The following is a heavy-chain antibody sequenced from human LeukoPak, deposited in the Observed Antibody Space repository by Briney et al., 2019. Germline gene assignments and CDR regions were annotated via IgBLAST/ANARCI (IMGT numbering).Heavy chain of an antibody. CDR2: IKQDGSEK. V-gene: IGHV3-7*01. CDR1: GFTFSSYG. Sequence: GGSLRLSCAASGFTFSSYGMHWVRQAPGKGLEWVANIKQDGSEKYYVDSVKGRFTISRENAKNSLYLQMNILKAGDTAVYYCARGGPGYYLDYWGQGTLVTVSP. CDR3: ARGGPGYYLDY. J-gene: IGHJ4*02.